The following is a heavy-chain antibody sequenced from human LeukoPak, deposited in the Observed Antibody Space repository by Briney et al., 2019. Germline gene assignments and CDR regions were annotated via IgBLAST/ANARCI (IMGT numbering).Heavy chain of an antibody. CDR2: ISSSSSYI. CDR3: ARARWFGELPHLDFDY. V-gene: IGHV3-21*01. CDR1: GFTFSSYS. Sequence: PGGSLRLSCAASGFTFSSYSMNWVRQAPGKGLEWVSSISSSSSYIYYADSVKGRFTTSRDNAKNSLYLQMNSLRAEDTAVYYCARARWFGELPHLDFDYWGQGTLVTVSS. J-gene: IGHJ4*02. D-gene: IGHD3-10*01.